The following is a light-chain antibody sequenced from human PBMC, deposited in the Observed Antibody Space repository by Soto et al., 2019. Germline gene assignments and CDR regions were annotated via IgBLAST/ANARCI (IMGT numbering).Light chain of an antibody. J-gene: IGLJ1*01. Sequence: QSVLTQPASVSGSPGQSITISCTGTRSIVWSYNLGSAYQQLPGKVPMRLIYEGSKRTSEVSHRFSGPKAGNTASLTISRLQAEDDADDHCCSFATGSTSVFGTGTKVTVL. CDR3: CSFATGSTSV. CDR1: RSIVWSYNL. CDR2: EGS. V-gene: IGLV2-23*01.